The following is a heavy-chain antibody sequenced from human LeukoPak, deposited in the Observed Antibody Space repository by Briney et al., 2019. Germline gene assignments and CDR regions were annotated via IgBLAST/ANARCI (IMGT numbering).Heavy chain of an antibody. J-gene: IGHJ3*02. D-gene: IGHD5-18*01. CDR3: ARVGYGYSYGRNDAFDI. Sequence: ASVKVSCKASGYTFTSYDINWVRQATGQGLEWMRWMNPNSGNTGYAQKFQGRVTMTRNTSISTAYMELSSLRSEDTAVYYCARVGYGYSYGRNDAFDIWGQGTMVTVSS. CDR1: GYTFTSYD. CDR2: MNPNSGNT. V-gene: IGHV1-8*01.